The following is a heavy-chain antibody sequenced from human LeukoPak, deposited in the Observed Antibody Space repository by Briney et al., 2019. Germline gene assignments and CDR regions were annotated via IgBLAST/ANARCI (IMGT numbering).Heavy chain of an antibody. CDR3: ARGSRTIELGDDH. D-gene: IGHD5-24*01. CDR2: ISSSSSDT. CDR1: GFTFSDSY. J-gene: IGHJ5*02. Sequence: KPGGSLRLTGAASGFTFSDSYVSWIRQTPGKGLEWLSYISSSSSDTNYADSVKGRFTISRDNAKNSLYLQMNSLRAEDTAVYYCARGSRTIELGDDHWGQGTLVSVSS. V-gene: IGHV3-11*06.